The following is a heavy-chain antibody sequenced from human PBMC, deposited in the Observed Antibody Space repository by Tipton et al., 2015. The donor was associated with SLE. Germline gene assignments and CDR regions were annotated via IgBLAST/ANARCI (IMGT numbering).Heavy chain of an antibody. CDR3: ARAEYGDFVGWFDP. Sequence: TLSLTCTVSGGSISSYYWSWIRQPPGKGLEWIGYIYYSGSTNYNPSLKSRVTISVDTSKSQFSLKLSSATAADTAVYYCARAEYGDFVGWFDPWGQGTLVIVSS. CDR2: IYYSGST. CDR1: GGSISSYY. V-gene: IGHV4-59*01. J-gene: IGHJ5*02. D-gene: IGHD4-17*01.